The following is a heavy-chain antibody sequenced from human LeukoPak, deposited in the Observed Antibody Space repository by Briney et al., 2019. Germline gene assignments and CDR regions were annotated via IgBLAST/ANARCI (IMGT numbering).Heavy chain of an antibody. CDR2: IYTSGST. Sequence: SETLSLTCTVSGGSISSGSYYWSWIRQPAGKGLEWIGRIYTSGSTNYNPSLKSRVTISVDTSKNQFSLKLSSVTAADTAVYYCARDLLARYGMDVWGQGTTVTVSS. J-gene: IGHJ6*02. CDR3: ARDLLARYGMDV. D-gene: IGHD2-15*01. CDR1: GGSISSGSYY. V-gene: IGHV4-61*02.